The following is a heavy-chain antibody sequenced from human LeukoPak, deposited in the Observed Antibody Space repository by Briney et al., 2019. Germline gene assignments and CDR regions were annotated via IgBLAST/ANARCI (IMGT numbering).Heavy chain of an antibody. V-gene: IGHV1-69*05. CDR2: IIPIFGTA. J-gene: IGHJ6*03. D-gene: IGHD3-3*01. Sequence: GASVKVSCKASGGTFSSYAISWVRQAPGQGLEWMGGIIPIFGTANYVQKFQGRVTITTDESTSPAYMELSSLRSEDTAVYYCALRDFGVVIMGYYTYYMDVWGKGTTVTVSS. CDR3: ALRDFGVVIMGYYTYYMDV. CDR1: GGTFSSYA.